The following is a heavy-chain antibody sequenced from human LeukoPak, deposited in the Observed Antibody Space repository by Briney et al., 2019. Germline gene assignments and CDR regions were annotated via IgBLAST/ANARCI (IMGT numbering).Heavy chain of an antibody. V-gene: IGHV4-59*01. J-gene: IGHJ4*02. CDR2: IYYSGST. CDR3: AREFYSSTWGAFDY. D-gene: IGHD6-13*01. Sequence: SETLSLTGTVSGGSISSYYWSWIRQPPGKGLEWIGHIYYSGSTNYNPSLKSRVTISVDTSKNQFSLKVNSVTAADTAVYYCAREFYSSTWGAFDYWGQGTLVTVSS. CDR1: GGSISSYY.